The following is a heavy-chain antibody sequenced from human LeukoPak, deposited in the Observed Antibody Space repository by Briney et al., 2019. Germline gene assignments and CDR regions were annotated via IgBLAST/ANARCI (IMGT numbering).Heavy chain of an antibody. V-gene: IGHV4-34*01. CDR3: TRAVAGHPD. Sequence: PGGSLRLSCAASGFTFSSYAMNWVRQSPRQGLEWIGEINHSGYTNYNPSLKSRVTMSIDTSKNQFSLILTSVTAADAGVYYCTRAVAGHPDWGQGTLVTVSS. CDR2: INHSGYT. J-gene: IGHJ4*02. CDR1: GFTFSSYA. D-gene: IGHD1-14*01.